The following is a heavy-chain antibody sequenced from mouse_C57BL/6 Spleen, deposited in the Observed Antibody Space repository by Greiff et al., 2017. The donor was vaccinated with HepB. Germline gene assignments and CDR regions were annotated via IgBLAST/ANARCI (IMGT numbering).Heavy chain of an antibody. V-gene: IGHV1-82*01. CDR3: AREVNWDY. Sequence: QVQLQQSGPELVKPGASVKISCKASGYAFSSSWMNWVKQRPGKGLEWIGRIYPGDGDTNYNGKFKGKATLTADKSSSTAYVQLSSLTSEDSAVYFCAREVNWDYWGQGTTLTVSS. D-gene: IGHD4-1*01. CDR1: GYAFSSSW. CDR2: IYPGDGDT. J-gene: IGHJ2*01.